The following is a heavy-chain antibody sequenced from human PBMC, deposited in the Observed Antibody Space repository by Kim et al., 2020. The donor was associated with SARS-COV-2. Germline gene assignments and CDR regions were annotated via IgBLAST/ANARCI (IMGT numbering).Heavy chain of an antibody. J-gene: IGHJ4*02. CDR3: AKGGSGFGQYHHDS. Sequence: GGSLRLSCVVSGFTFENYAMSWVRQAPGRGLEWVAGISASDINTYYADSVRDRFTISRDISKNTLYLQMLSLRVEDTALYFCAKGGSGFGQYHHDSWGQGTPVTVSS. CDR1: GFTFENYA. V-gene: IGHV3-23*01. CDR2: ISASDINT. D-gene: IGHD3-10*01.